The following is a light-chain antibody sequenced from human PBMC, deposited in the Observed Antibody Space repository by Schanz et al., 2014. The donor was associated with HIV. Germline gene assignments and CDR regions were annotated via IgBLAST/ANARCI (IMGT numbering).Light chain of an antibody. CDR1: SSDVGSYNL. CDR2: EGS. V-gene: IGLV2-23*01. Sequence: QSALTQPASVSGSPGQSITISCTGPSSDVGSYNLVSWYQQHPGKAPKLMIYEGSKRPSGVPDRFSGSKSGNTASLTISGLQAEDEADYYCCSYAGTSTLTFGGGTKLTVL. CDR3: CSYAGTSTLT. J-gene: IGLJ2*01.